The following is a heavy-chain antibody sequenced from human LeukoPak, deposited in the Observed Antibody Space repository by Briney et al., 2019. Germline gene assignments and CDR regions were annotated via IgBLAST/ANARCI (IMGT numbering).Heavy chain of an antibody. D-gene: IGHD3-16*01. CDR2: ISWNSINV. CDR3: VKDLLGELYPSPFDY. V-gene: IGHV3-9*01. Sequence: PGRSLTLSCAASGFTFDDCAMHWVRQTPGKGLEWVSGISWNSINVGYADSVKGRFTISRDNAGKTLYLRMNSLRPEDTALYYCVKDLLGELYPSPFDYWGQGTLVTVSS. J-gene: IGHJ4*02. CDR1: GFTFDDCA.